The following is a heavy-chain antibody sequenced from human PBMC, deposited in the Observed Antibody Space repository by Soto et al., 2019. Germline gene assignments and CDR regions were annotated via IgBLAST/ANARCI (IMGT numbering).Heavy chain of an antibody. CDR3: AKDLQLGLGDMDV. D-gene: IGHD4-4*01. CDR1: GFTFSSYA. CDR2: ISGSGVST. Sequence: PVGSLRLSCAASGFTFSSYAMRWVRQAPGKGLEWVSGISGSGVSTYYADSVKGRFTISRDNSKNTLYLQMNSLRAEDTAVYYCAKDLQLGLGDMDVSGQRTTVTVSS. J-gene: IGHJ6*02. V-gene: IGHV3-23*01.